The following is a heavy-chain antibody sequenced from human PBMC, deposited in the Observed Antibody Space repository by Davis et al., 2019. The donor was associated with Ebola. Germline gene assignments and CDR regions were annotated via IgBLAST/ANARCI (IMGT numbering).Heavy chain of an antibody. CDR1: GFTFSSYW. V-gene: IGHV3-74*01. CDR2: INPDGSFT. J-gene: IGHJ4*02. Sequence: GESLKISCAASGFTFSSYWMHWVRQAPGKGLVWVSRINPDGSFTDYADSVKGRFTISRDNAKNTLYLQMNNLRAEDTAVYYCVRLVGPNWGQGTLVAVSS. CDR3: VRLVGPN.